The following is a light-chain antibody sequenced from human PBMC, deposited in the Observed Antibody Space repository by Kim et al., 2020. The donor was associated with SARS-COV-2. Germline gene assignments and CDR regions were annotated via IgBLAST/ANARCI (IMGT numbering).Light chain of an antibody. CDR3: QQYKSYST. CDR2: KAS. Sequence: DIQMTQSPSTLSVSVGDRVTITCRTSQSISIWLAWYQQKEGKAPKLLIYKASNLESGVPSRFSGRGSGTEFNLTISSLQPDDFATYYCQQYKSYSTFGQGTKLEI. CDR1: QSISIW. V-gene: IGKV1-5*03. J-gene: IGKJ2*01.